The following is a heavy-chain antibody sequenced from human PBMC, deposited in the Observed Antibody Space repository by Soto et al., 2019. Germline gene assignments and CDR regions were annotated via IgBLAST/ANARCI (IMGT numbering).Heavy chain of an antibody. CDR2: ISAYNGNT. CDR1: GYTFTRYG. Sequence: QVQLVQSGAEVKKPGASVKVSCKASGYTFTRYGISWVRQAPGQELEWMGWISAYNGNTKYAQKLQGRVTMTTDTSTRTTYMELRSLRSDDPAVYYCARDAADSSGYYHYYYYGMDVWGQANTVTVSS. CDR3: ARDAADSSGYYHYYYYGMDV. D-gene: IGHD3-22*01. V-gene: IGHV1-18*01. J-gene: IGHJ6*02.